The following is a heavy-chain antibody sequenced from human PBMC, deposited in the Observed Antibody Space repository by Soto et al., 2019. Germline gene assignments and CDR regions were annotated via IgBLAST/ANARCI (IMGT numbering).Heavy chain of an antibody. D-gene: IGHD3-22*01. J-gene: IGHJ4*02. V-gene: IGHV3-30*18. Sequence: QVQLVESGGGVVQPGRSLRLSCAASGFTFSSYGMHWVRQAPGKGLEWVAVISYDGSNKYYADSVKGRFTISRDNSKNTLYLQMNSLRAEDTAVYYCAKDAYYYDSSGYSSDYWGQGTLVTVSS. CDR2: ISYDGSNK. CDR1: GFTFSSYG. CDR3: AKDAYYYDSSGYSSDY.